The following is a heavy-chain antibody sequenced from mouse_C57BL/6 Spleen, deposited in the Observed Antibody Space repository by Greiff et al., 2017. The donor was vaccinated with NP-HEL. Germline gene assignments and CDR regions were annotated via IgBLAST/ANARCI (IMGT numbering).Heavy chain of an antibody. D-gene: IGHD1-1*01. CDR2: IYTGDGDT. Sequence: VQLQQSGAELVKPGASVKISCKASGYAFSSYWMNWVKQRPGKGLEWIGQIYTGDGDTNYNGKFKGKATLTADKSSSTAYMQLSSLTSEDSAVYFCARLDYGSLYFDYWGQGTTLTVSS. V-gene: IGHV1-80*01. CDR1: GYAFSSYW. CDR3: ARLDYGSLYFDY. J-gene: IGHJ2*01.